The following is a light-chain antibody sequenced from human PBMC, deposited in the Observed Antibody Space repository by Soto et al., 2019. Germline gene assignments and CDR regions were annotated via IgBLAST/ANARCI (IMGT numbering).Light chain of an antibody. CDR3: SSYTTSITHV. V-gene: IGLV2-14*03. CDR1: SSDVGAFDY. J-gene: IGLJ1*01. CDR2: DVS. Sequence: HSALTQPASVSGSPGQSITISCTGSSSDVGAFDYVCWHQQHPGKAPKLLIFDVSSRPSGVSSRFSASKSGNTASLTISGLQAEDEADYYCSSYTTSITHVFGTGTKLTVL.